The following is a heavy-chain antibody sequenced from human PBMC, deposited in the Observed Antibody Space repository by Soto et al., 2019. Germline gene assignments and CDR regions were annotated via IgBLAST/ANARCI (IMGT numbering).Heavy chain of an antibody. CDR2: ILYSGST. J-gene: IGHJ5*02. D-gene: IGHD5-18*01. V-gene: IGHV4-59*01. Sequence: SQTLSHPWSVSAGSMRHYYWIRSRQPPGRRLEVIALILYSGSTNYNPALKSRVTISVDTSKSQFSLKLSSVTAADTAVYYCAKDSGYNCVYLRWFDPWGQGTPVTGSP. CDR1: AGSMRHYY. CDR3: AKDSGYNCVYLRWFDP.